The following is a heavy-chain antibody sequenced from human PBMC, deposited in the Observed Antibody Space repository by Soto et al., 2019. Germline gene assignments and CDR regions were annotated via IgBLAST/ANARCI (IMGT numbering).Heavy chain of an antibody. D-gene: IGHD3-10*01. V-gene: IGHV3-49*04. Sequence: GGTPRLSCTASGFTFGDYAMSWVRQAPGKGLEWVGFIRSKAYGGTTEYAASVKGRFTISRDDSKSIAYLQMNSLKTEDTAVYYCIRYNEVLSYYYYGIDVWGQGTT. J-gene: IGHJ6*02. CDR3: IRYNEVLSYYYYGIDV. CDR2: IRSKAYGGTT. CDR1: GFTFGDYA.